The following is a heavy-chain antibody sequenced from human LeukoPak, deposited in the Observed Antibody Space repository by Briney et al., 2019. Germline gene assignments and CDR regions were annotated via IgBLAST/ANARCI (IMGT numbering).Heavy chain of an antibody. CDR2: INWNGGST. Sequence: GGSLRLSCAASGFTFDDYGMSWVRQAPGNGLPWVSGINWNGGSTGYADSVKGRFTISRDNAKNSLYLQMNSLRAEDTALYYCARDQSLRYDSSYYFDYWGQGTLVTVSS. J-gene: IGHJ4*02. V-gene: IGHV3-20*04. CDR1: GFTFDDYG. CDR3: ARDQSLRYDSSYYFDY. D-gene: IGHD3-22*01.